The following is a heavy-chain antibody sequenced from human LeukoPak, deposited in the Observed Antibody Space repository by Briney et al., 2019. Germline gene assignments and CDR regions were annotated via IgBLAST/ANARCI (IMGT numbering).Heavy chain of an antibody. CDR2: ISGGGTTT. Sequence: QTGGSLRLSCAASGFTFSSYAMSWVRQAPGKGLEWVSAISGGGTTTSYADSVKGRFTISRDNAKNSLYLQMSSLRAEDTAVYYCARVNPYSSGWYSDVSFDYWGQGTLVTVSS. J-gene: IGHJ4*02. CDR1: GFTFSSYA. D-gene: IGHD6-19*01. V-gene: IGHV3-23*01. CDR3: ARVNPYSSGWYSDVSFDY.